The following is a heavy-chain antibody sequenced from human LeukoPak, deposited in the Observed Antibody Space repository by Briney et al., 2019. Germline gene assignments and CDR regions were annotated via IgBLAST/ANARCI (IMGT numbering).Heavy chain of an antibody. CDR1: GFTFSSHW. CDR3: ARVGSGEGMD. D-gene: IGHD6-19*01. Sequence: GGSLRLSCAASGFTFSSHWMSWVRQAPGKGLEWMANIKEDGSEKYYGDSVKGRFTISRDNAKKSLYLQMNSLRAEDTAVYYCARVGSGEGMDWGQGTLVTVSS. CDR2: IKEDGSEK. J-gene: IGHJ4*02. V-gene: IGHV3-7*01.